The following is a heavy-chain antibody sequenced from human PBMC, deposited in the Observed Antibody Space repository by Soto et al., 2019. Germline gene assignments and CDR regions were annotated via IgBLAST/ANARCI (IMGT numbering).Heavy chain of an antibody. Sequence: XESLTISCKGSGYSVTSYWIGWVRRMPGKGLEWMGIIYPGDSDTRYSPSFQGQVTISADKSISTAYLQWSSLKASDTAMYYCARKAVAGAFDIWGQGTMVTVS. D-gene: IGHD6-19*01. CDR3: ARKAVAGAFDI. V-gene: IGHV5-51*01. CDR2: IYPGDSDT. CDR1: GYSVTSYW. J-gene: IGHJ3*02.